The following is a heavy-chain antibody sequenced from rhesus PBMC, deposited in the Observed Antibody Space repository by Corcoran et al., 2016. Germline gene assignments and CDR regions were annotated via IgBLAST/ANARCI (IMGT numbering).Heavy chain of an antibody. CDR2: IRGSSGST. V-gene: IGHV4-165*01. Sequence: VQLQESGPGLVKPSETLSLTCAVSGGSFSGSYWGWIRQPPGKGLEWIGNIRGSSGSTDYNPSLKSRVTIATDTSKNQFSLNLSSVTAADTAVYYCARGGSGGGWNWGQGVLVTVSS. CDR3: ARGGSGGGWN. CDR1: GGSFSGSY. D-gene: IGHD6-37*01. J-gene: IGHJ4*01.